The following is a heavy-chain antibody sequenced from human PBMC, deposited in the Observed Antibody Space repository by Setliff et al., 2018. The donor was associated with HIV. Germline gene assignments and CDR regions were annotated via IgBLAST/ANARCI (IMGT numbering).Heavy chain of an antibody. V-gene: IGHV1-69*10. CDR3: ARDNLGDLRYFDL. D-gene: IGHD2-21*02. J-gene: IGHJ2*01. Sequence: SVKVSCKASGGTFSDFRITWVRQAPGQGLEWMGEITPFVGITNYAQKFQGRVTITADESTSTAYMELSSLRSEDTAVYYCARDNLGDLRYFDLWGRGTLVTVSS. CDR1: GGTFSDFR. CDR2: ITPFVGIT.